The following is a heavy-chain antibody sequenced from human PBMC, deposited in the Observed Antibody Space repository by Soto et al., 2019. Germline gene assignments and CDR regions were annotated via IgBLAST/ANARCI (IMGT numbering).Heavy chain of an antibody. V-gene: IGHV1-18*01. CDR1: GYTFTSYG. Sequence: ASVKVSCKASGYTFTSYGISWVRQAPGQGLEWMGWISAYNGNTNYAQKLQGRVTMTTDTSTSTAYMELRSLRSDDTAVYYCARDRRFFEWLSRAVDCRGQGSLVTVAS. D-gene: IGHD3-3*01. CDR2: ISAYNGNT. CDR3: ARDRRFFEWLSRAVDC. J-gene: IGHJ4*02.